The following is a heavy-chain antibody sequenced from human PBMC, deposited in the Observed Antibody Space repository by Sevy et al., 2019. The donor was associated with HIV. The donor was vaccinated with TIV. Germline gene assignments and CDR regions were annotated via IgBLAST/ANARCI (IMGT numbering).Heavy chain of an antibody. Sequence: GGSLRLSCTASAFTFRRDWIHWVRRAPGKGLVWVSRINGDGSSTTYANSVKGRFTISRDNAKNTVYLQMNSLRADDTAVYYCTRASDGAFDIWGLGTMVTVSS. CDR3: TRASDGAFDI. J-gene: IGHJ3*02. CDR2: INGDGSST. V-gene: IGHV3-74*01. CDR1: AFTFRRDW. D-gene: IGHD6-6*01.